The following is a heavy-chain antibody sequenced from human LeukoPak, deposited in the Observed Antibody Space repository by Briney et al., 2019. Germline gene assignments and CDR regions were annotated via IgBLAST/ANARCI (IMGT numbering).Heavy chain of an antibody. CDR1: GFTFSSYW. J-gene: IGHJ3*02. Sequence: PGGSLRLSCAASGFTFSSYWITWVRQAPGKGLEWVANINQDGSEKCYVDSVKGRFTISRDNAKNSLSLQMNSLGVEDTAVYYCARGVVVAPRSAFDIWGQGTMVTVSS. CDR2: INQDGSEK. V-gene: IGHV3-7*01. CDR3: ARGVVVAPRSAFDI. D-gene: IGHD2-2*01.